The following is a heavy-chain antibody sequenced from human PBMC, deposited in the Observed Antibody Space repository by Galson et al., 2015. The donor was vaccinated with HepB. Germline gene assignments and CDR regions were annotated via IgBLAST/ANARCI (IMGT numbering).Heavy chain of an antibody. J-gene: IGHJ4*02. Sequence: TFSSYWMSWVRQAPGKGLEWVANIKQDGSEKYYVDSVKGRFTISRDNAKNSLYLQMNSLRAEDTAVYCCEAAAGRGGFDYWGQGTLVTVSS. CDR2: IKQDGSEK. CDR3: EAAAGRGGFDY. D-gene: IGHD6-13*01. V-gene: IGHV3-7*01. CDR1: TFSSYW.